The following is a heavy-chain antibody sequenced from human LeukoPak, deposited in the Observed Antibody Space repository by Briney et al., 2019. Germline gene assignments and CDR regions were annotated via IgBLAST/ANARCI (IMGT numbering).Heavy chain of an antibody. Sequence: SETLSLTCTVSGGSISSSSYHWGWIRQPPGKGLEWIGSIYYSGSTYYNPSLKSRVTISVDTSKNQFSLKLSSVTAADTAVYYCARQRGSSWDYYYYYYMDVWGKGTTVTVSS. CDR2: IYYSGST. V-gene: IGHV4-39*01. D-gene: IGHD6-6*01. CDR1: GGSISSSSYH. J-gene: IGHJ6*03. CDR3: ARQRGSSWDYYYYYYMDV.